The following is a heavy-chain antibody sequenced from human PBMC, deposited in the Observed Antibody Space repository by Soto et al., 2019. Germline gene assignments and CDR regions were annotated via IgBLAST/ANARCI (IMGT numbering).Heavy chain of an antibody. Sequence: QVQLVESGGGVVQPGRSLRLSCAASGFTFSSYARHWVRQAPGKGLEWVAVISYDGSNKYYADSVKGRFTISRDNSKNTLYLQMNSLRADDTAVYYCARAGSTVTTSSLGAFDIWGQGTMVTLSS. J-gene: IGHJ3*02. V-gene: IGHV3-30-3*01. D-gene: IGHD4-17*01. CDR1: GFTFSSYA. CDR2: ISYDGSNK. CDR3: ARAGSTVTTSSLGAFDI.